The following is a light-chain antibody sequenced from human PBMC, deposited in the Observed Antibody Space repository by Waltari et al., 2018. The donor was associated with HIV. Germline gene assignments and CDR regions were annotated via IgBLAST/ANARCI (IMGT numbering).Light chain of an antibody. V-gene: IGKV3-11*01. Sequence: EIVLSQSPAILSLSPGECATLSCSASTSVSSYLAWYQQKPGQAPRLLIYEASNRASGVPARFSGSGSGTDFTLTISSLEAEDVAVYYCQQRNNKWWTFGRGTKVEIK. CDR1: TSVSSY. CDR2: EAS. J-gene: IGKJ1*01. CDR3: QQRNNKWWT.